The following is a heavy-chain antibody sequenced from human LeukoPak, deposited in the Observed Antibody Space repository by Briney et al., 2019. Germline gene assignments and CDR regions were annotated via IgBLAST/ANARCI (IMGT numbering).Heavy chain of an antibody. CDR2: INTDTGNP. J-gene: IGHJ4*02. CDR1: GYSFTNHP. V-gene: IGHV7-4-1*02. Sequence: ASVKVSCKASGYSFTNHPMHWVRQAPGQGLEWMGWINTDTGNPTYAQGFTGRFVFSLDTSVSTACLQISSLKAEDTAVYYCARALRWLQLDYWGQGTLVTVSS. D-gene: IGHD5-24*01. CDR3: ARALRWLQLDY.